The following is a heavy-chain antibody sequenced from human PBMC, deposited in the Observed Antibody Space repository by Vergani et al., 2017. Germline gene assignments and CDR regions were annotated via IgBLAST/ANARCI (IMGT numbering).Heavy chain of an antibody. CDR3: ARDTRNYYDSSGYQGSF. J-gene: IGHJ4*02. Sequence: EVQLVESGGGLVQPGGSLRLSCAASGFTFSSYWMSWVRPAPGKGLEWVANIKQDGSEQYYVDSVKGRFTISRDNAKNSLYLQMNSLRAEDTAVYYCARDTRNYYDSSGYQGSFWGQGTLVTVSS. CDR1: GFTFSSYW. V-gene: IGHV3-7*03. D-gene: IGHD3-22*01. CDR2: IKQDGSEQ.